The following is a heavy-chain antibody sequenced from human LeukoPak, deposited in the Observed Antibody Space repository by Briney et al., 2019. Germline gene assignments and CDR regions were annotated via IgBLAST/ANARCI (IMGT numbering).Heavy chain of an antibody. CDR3: ATEGFTMVRGVIIIDLDFQH. Sequence: ASVKVSCKASGYTFTGYYMHWVRQAPGKGLEWMGGFDPEDGKTIYAQKFQGRVTMTEDSSTVTAYMELSSLRSEDTAVYYCATEGFTMVRGVIIIDLDFQHWGQGTLVTVSS. V-gene: IGHV1-24*01. CDR1: GYTFTGYY. CDR2: FDPEDGKT. D-gene: IGHD3-10*01. J-gene: IGHJ1*01.